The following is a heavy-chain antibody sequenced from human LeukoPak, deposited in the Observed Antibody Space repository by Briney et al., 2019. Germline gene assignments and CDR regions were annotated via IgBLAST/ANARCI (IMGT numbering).Heavy chain of an antibody. D-gene: IGHD6-13*01. CDR2: IYYSGST. V-gene: IGHV4-59*01. CDR3: ARGRSSSFYY. Sequence: KTSETLSLTCTVSGGSISSYYWSWIRQPPGKGLEWIGYIYYSGSTNYNPSLKSRVTISVDTSKNQFSLKLSSVTAADTAVYYCARGRSSSFYYWGQGTLVTVSS. CDR1: GGSISSYY. J-gene: IGHJ4*02.